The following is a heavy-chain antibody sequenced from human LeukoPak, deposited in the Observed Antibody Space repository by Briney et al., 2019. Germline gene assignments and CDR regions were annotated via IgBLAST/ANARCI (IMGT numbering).Heavy chain of an antibody. Sequence: GGSLRLSCAASGFTFDDYGMSWVRQAPGKGLEWVSGINWNGGSTGYADSVKGRFTISRDNAKNSLFLQMNSLRAEDTAVYYCTRELDREASATVVGDYWGQGTLVTVSS. CDR3: TRELDREASATVVGDY. CDR2: INWNGGST. CDR1: GFTFDDYG. D-gene: IGHD4-23*01. J-gene: IGHJ4*02. V-gene: IGHV3-20*04.